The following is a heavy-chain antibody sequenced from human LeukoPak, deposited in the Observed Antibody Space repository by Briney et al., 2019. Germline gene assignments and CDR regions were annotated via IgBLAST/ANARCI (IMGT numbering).Heavy chain of an antibody. Sequence: SETLSLTCAVSGVSISSSEWWIWVRQPPGQGLEWIGEIHRVGRTRYNPSLKSRVTMSMDYSKNQFSLNVSSVTAADTAIYYCGKTDIYFNPIDYWGPGSLVTVSS. CDR3: GKTDIYFNPIDY. CDR2: IHRVGRT. D-gene: IGHD3-9*01. CDR1: GVSISSSEW. J-gene: IGHJ4*02. V-gene: IGHV4-4*02.